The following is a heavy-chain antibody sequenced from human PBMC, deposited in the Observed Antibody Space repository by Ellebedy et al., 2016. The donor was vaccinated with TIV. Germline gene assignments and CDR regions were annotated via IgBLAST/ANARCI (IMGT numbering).Heavy chain of an antibody. CDR1: GGSISSYY. D-gene: IGHD2-8*01. J-gene: IGHJ4*02. CDR2: IYYSGST. Sequence: SETLSLTXTVSGGSISSYYWSWIRQPPGKGLEWIGSIYYSGSTYYNPSLKSRVTISVDTSKNQFSLKLSSVTAADTAVYYCARPIPMAGYFDYWGQGTLVTVSS. V-gene: IGHV4-59*04. CDR3: ARPIPMAGYFDY.